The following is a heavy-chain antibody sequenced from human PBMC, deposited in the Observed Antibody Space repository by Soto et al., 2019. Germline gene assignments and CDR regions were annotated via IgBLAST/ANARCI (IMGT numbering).Heavy chain of an antibody. J-gene: IGHJ5*02. Sequence: GESLTISCKSSGYNFTKYWIGWVRQMPGKGLEWMGVIYPGDSDTRYSPSFQGQVTISADKSINTAYLQWSSLKASDTAIYYCVNSGTDTWGQGTLLTVSS. CDR1: GYNFTKYW. D-gene: IGHD3-10*01. V-gene: IGHV5-51*01. CDR2: IYPGDSDT. CDR3: VNSGTDT.